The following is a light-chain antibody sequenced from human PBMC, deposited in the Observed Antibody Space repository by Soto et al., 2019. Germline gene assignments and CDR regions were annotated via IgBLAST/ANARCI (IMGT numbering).Light chain of an antibody. CDR2: GAS. Sequence: IVLTQSPGTLSLSPGERATLSCRASQTGSSNLAWYQQKPGQAPRLLIYGASTRATGIPDRFSGSGSGTDFTLTISRLEPEDFAVYYCQQYGSSPLWTFGQGTKVDIK. J-gene: IGKJ1*01. CDR3: QQYGSSPLWT. CDR1: QTGSSN. V-gene: IGKV3-20*01.